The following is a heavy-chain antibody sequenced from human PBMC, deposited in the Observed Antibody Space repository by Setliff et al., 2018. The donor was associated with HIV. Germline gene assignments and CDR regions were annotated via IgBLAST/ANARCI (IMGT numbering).Heavy chain of an antibody. D-gene: IGHD3-22*01. J-gene: IGHJ3*02. CDR2: IYYSGST. V-gene: IGHV4-39*01. Sequence: SETLSLTCTGSCGSISSSSYYWGWIRQPPGKGLEWIGSIYYSGSTDYNPSPKSRVTISVDTSKNQFSLKLSSVTAADTAVYYCARHVDYFDSSVNDAFDIWGQGTMVT. CDR3: ARHVDYFDSSVNDAFDI. CDR1: CGSISSSSYY.